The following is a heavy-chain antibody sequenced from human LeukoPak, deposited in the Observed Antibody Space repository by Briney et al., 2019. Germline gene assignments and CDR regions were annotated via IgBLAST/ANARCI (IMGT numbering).Heavy chain of an antibody. CDR2: IYDGGRN. J-gene: IGHJ4*02. D-gene: IGHD3-22*01. CDR3: ARDPYYYDSSGYSGY. CDR1: GFSLSSNY. Sequence: PGGCLRLSCAASGFSLSSNYMSWVRQAPGGGLEWVSFIYDGGRNNNAASVKGRFTTTRNNSKNTLYLKMNSLRAEDTAVYYCARDPYYYDSSGYSGYWGQGTLVTVSS. V-gene: IGHV3-66*02.